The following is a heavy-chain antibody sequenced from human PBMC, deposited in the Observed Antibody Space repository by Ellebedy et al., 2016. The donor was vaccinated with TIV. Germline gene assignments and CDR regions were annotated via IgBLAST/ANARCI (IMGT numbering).Heavy chain of an antibody. D-gene: IGHD3-22*01. CDR3: ARDRGTTMTGSDY. CDR1: GFTFSSYG. V-gene: IGHV3-33*08. Sequence: GESLKISCAASGFTFSSYGMHWVRQAPGKGLEWVAVIWFDGSNKYHADSVNGRFTISRDNSKNTRYLQMNSLRAEDTAVYYCARDRGTTMTGSDYWGQGTLVTVSS. J-gene: IGHJ4*02. CDR2: IWFDGSNK.